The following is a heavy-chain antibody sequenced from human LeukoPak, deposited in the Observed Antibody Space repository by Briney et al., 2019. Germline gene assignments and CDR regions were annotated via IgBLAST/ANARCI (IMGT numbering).Heavy chain of an antibody. J-gene: IGHJ6*02. CDR1: GFTFDDYA. CDR3: AKDPWGGDYGMDV. CDR2: ISWDGGST. V-gene: IGHV3-43D*03. D-gene: IGHD3-16*01. Sequence: PGGSLRLSCAASGFTFDDYAMHWVRQAPGKGLEWVSLISWDGGSTYYADSVKGRFTISRDNSKNSLYLQMNSLRAEDTALYYCAKDPWGGDYGMDVWGQGTTVTVSS.